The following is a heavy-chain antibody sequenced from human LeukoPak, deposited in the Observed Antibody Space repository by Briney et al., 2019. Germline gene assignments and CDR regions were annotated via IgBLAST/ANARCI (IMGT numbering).Heavy chain of an antibody. CDR3: ASGIGWTFDY. V-gene: IGHV3-53*01. Sequence: GGSLRLSCAASGFTVSSNHMSWVRQAPGKGVEWVSVIYSGGSTYYADSVKGRFTISRDNSKNTLYLQMNSLRAEDTAVYYCASGIGWTFDYWAREPWSPSPQ. D-gene: IGHD6-19*01. CDR2: IYSGGST. CDR1: GFTVSSNH. J-gene: IGHJ4*02.